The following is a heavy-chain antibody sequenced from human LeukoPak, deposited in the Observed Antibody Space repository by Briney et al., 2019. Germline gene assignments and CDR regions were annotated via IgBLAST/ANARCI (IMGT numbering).Heavy chain of an antibody. J-gene: IGHJ4*02. Sequence: GGSLRLSCAASGFTFSSYGMSWVRQAPGKGLEWVSAISGSGGRTYYADSVKGRFTIYRDNSKNTLYLQMNRLRPEDAAVYYCAKAPVTTCRGAYCYPFDYWGQGTLVTVSS. CDR2: ISGSGGRT. V-gene: IGHV3-23*01. D-gene: IGHD2-21*01. CDR1: GFTFSSYG. CDR3: AKAPVTTCRGAYCYPFDY.